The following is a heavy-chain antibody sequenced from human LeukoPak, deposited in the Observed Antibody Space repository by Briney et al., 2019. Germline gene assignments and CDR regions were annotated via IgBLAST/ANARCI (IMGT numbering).Heavy chain of an antibody. V-gene: IGHV3-21*01. Sequence: PGGSLRLSCAASGFTFSSYSMNWVRQAPGKGLEWVSSISSSSSYIYYADSVKGRFTISRDNAKNSLYLQMNGLRAEDTAVYYCARGLKDYYYYYYMDVWGKGTTVTVSS. CDR2: ISSSSSYI. J-gene: IGHJ6*03. CDR1: GFTFSSYS. CDR3: ARGLKDYYYYYYMDV. D-gene: IGHD2-21*01.